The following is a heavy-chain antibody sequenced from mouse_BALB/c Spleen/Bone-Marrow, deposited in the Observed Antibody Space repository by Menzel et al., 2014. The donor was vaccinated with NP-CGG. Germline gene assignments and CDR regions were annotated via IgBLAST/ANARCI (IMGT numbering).Heavy chain of an antibody. D-gene: IGHD2-3*01. V-gene: IGHV1-9*01. CDR2: ILPGSGNT. CDR1: GYTFSSYW. CDR3: ARPLYDGYYP. J-gene: IGHJ2*01. Sequence: VQLQQSGPELMKPGASVKISCKATGYTFSSYWIEWVKQRPGHGLEWIGEILPGSGNTHYNEKFKGKATFTADTSSNTAYMQLSSLTSEDSAVYYCARPLYDGYYPWGQGTTLTVSS.